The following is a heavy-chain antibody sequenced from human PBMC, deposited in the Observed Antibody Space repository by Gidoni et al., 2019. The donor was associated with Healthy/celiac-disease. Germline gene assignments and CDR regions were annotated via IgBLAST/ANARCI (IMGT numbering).Heavy chain of an antibody. J-gene: IGHJ4*02. CDR3: ARGRYDYVWGSYRPPRFDY. D-gene: IGHD3-16*02. CDR1: VGSFSGYY. V-gene: IGHV4-34*01. CDR2: INHSGST. Sequence: QVQLQQWGAGLLKPSETLSLTCAVYVGSFSGYYWSWIRQPPGKGLEWIGEINHSGSTNYNPSLKSRVTISVDTSKNQFSLKLSSVTAADTAVYYCARGRYDYVWGSYRPPRFDYWGQGTLVTVSS.